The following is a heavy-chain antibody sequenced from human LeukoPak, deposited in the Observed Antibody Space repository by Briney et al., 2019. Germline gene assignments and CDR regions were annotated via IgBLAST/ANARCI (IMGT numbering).Heavy chain of an antibody. J-gene: IGHJ4*02. CDR1: GFTVSSNY. Sequence: PGGSLRLSCAASGFTVSSNYMSWVRQAPGKGLEWVSVIYSGGSTYYADSVKGRFTISRDNSKNTLYLQMTSLRAEDTAVYYCARVTAVAGYFDYWGQGTLVTVSS. CDR3: ARVTAVAGYFDY. CDR2: IYSGGST. V-gene: IGHV3-66*01. D-gene: IGHD6-19*01.